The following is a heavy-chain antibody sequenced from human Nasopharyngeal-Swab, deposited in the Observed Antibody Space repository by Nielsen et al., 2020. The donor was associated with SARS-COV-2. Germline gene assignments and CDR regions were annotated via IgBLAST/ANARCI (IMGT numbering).Heavy chain of an antibody. D-gene: IGHD3-10*01. CDR3: ARESLHYYGSGSYYNVLDY. CDR2: IYTSGST. J-gene: IGHJ4*02. CDR1: GGSISGYY. V-gene: IGHV4-4*07. Sequence: GSLRLSCTVSGGSISGYYWSWIRQPAGKGLEWIGRIYTSGSTNYNPSLKSRVTMSVDTSKNQFSLKLSSVTAADTAVYYCARESLHYYGSGSYYNVLDYWGQGTLVTVSS.